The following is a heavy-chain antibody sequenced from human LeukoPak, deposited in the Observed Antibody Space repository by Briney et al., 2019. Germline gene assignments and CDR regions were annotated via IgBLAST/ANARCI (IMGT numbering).Heavy chain of an antibody. V-gene: IGHV3-48*01. J-gene: IGHJ6*02. Sequence: GGSLRLSCAASGFTFSSYSMNWVRQAPGKGLEWVSYISSSSSTIYYADSVKGRFTISRANAKNSLYLQMNSLRAEDTAVYYCARGEQWLTPSPHGMDVWGQGTTVTVSS. D-gene: IGHD6-19*01. CDR3: ARGEQWLTPSPHGMDV. CDR1: GFTFSSYS. CDR2: ISSSSSTI.